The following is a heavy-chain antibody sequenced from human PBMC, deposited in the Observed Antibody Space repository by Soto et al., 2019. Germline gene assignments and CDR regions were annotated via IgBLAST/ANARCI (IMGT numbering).Heavy chain of an antibody. CDR3: ARIRGMDV. J-gene: IGHJ6*02. Sequence: QVQLQQWGAGLLKPSETLSLTCAVYSGSFSGYYWSWIRQPPGKGLEWIGEINHSGSTNYNPSLKSRVTISVDTSKNQFSLKLSSVTAADTAVYYCARIRGMDVWGQGTTVTVSS. V-gene: IGHV4-34*01. D-gene: IGHD4-17*01. CDR2: INHSGST. CDR1: SGSFSGYY.